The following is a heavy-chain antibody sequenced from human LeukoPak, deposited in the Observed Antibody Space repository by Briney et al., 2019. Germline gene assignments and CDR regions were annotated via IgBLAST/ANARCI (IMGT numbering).Heavy chain of an antibody. CDR1: GGSISSGGYY. V-gene: IGHV4-31*03. CDR3: ARGGGGLQNWFDP. CDR2: IHYSGST. J-gene: IGHJ5*02. Sequence: SQTLSLTCTVSGGSISSGGYYWSWIRQHPGKGLEWIGYIHYSGSTYYNPSLKSRVTISVDTSKNQFSLKLSSVTAADTAVYYCARGGGGLQNWFDPWGQGTLVTVSS. D-gene: IGHD5-24*01.